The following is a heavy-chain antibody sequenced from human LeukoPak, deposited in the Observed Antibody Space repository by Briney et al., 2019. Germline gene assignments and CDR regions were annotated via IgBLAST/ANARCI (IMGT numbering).Heavy chain of an antibody. CDR1: GYTFANYG. Sequence: ASLKVSCKASGYTFANYGISWVRQAPRLGVERMGWISGYNGNTNYAQKFQGRVTMTTDTSTSTAFMELRSLRSDDTAFYYCGRQVDTTMALPDYWGQGTLVTVSS. J-gene: IGHJ4*02. D-gene: IGHD5-18*01. CDR2: ISGYNGNT. V-gene: IGHV1-18*01. CDR3: GRQVDTTMALPDY.